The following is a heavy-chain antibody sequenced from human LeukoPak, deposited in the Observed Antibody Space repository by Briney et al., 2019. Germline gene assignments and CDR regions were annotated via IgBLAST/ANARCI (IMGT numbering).Heavy chain of an antibody. J-gene: IGHJ4*02. CDR1: GYTFTGYY. CDR3: ARVLISSGWYLLRY. CDR2: INPNSGGT. Sequence: ASVKVSCKASGYTFTGYYMHWVRQAPGQGLEWMGWINPNSGGTNYAQKFQGRVTMTRDTSLSTAYMELSRLRSDDTAVYYCARVLISSGWYLLRYWGQGTLVTVSS. D-gene: IGHD6-19*01. V-gene: IGHV1-2*02.